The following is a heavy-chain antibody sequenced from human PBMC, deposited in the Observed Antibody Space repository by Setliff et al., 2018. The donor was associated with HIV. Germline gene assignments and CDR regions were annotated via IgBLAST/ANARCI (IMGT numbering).Heavy chain of an antibody. CDR3: ARVPSYYNFWSGYYFDY. CDR1: GFTFSSYW. Sequence: PGGSLRLSCAASGFTFSSYWMSWVRQAPGKGLEWVANIKQDGSEKYYVDSVKGRFTISRDNAKSSLYLQMNSLRAEDTAVYYCARVPSYYNFWSGYYFDYWGQGTLVTVS. J-gene: IGHJ4*02. CDR2: IKQDGSEK. V-gene: IGHV3-7*01. D-gene: IGHD3-3*01.